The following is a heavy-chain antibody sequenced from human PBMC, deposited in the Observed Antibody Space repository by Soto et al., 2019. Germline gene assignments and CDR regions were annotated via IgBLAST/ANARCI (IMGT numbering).Heavy chain of an antibody. J-gene: IGHJ4*02. D-gene: IGHD6-6*01. CDR2: ISASGAYT. V-gene: IGHV3-23*01. CDR1: GFTFNNYA. CDR3: AKEVIAARPYYFDH. Sequence: PGGSLRLSCAASGFTFNNYAVSWARQTPGKGLEWVATISASGAYTFYADSVKGRFTISGDNSQNTLFLHMRSLRAGDTATYYCAKEVIAARPYYFDHWGQGTLVTVSS.